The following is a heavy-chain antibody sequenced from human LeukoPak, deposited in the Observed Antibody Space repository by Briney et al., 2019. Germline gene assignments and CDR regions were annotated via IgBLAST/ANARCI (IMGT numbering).Heavy chain of an antibody. J-gene: IGHJ4*02. Sequence: SETLSLTCTVSGGSISSYYWSWIRQPPGKGLEWIGYIYYSGSTNYNPSLKSRVTISVDTSKNQFSLKLSSVTAADTAVYYCARASVAGTAVSFDYWGQGTLVTVSS. D-gene: IGHD6-19*01. V-gene: IGHV4-59*08. CDR3: ARASVAGTAVSFDY. CDR1: GGSISSYY. CDR2: IYYSGST.